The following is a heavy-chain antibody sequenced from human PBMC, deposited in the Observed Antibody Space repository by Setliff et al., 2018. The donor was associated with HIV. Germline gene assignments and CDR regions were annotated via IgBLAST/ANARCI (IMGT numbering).Heavy chain of an antibody. J-gene: IGHJ4*02. CDR2: IYTSGST. Sequence: SETLSLTCTVSGGSISSYYWSWIRQPAGKGLEWIGRIYTSGSTNYNPSLKSRVTISVDPSKNQFSLKLNSVTAADTAVYYCARQEAGYYFDSSGYYFDYWGQGTLVTVSS. V-gene: IGHV4-4*07. D-gene: IGHD3-22*01. CDR3: ARQEAGYYFDSSGYYFDY. CDR1: GGSISSYY.